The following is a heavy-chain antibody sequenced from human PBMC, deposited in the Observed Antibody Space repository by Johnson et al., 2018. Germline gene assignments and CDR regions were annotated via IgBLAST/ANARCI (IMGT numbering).Heavy chain of an antibody. CDR2: ISWNSGSI. CDR1: GFTFSRYS. J-gene: IGHJ6*03. Sequence: EVQLLESGGGLVKPGGSLRLSCAASGFTFSRYSMNWVRQAPGKGLEWVSGISWNSGSIHYADSVKGRFTISRDNAKNSLYLQMNSLRAEDTALYYCARVTTVTTLNYYYYYMDGWGKGTTVAVS. V-gene: IGHV3-21*04. CDR3: ARVTTVTTLNYYYYYMDG. D-gene: IGHD4-17*01.